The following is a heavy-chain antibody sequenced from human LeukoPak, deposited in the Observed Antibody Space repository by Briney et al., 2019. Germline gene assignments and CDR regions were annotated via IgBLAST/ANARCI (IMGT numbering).Heavy chain of an antibody. J-gene: IGHJ4*02. Sequence: SETLSLTCTVSGGSISSYYWSWIRQPPGKGLEWIGYIYYSGSTYYNPSLKSRVTISVDTSKNQFSLKLSSVTAADTAVYYCAGKTVTTDYWGQGTLVTVSS. CDR3: AGKTVTTDY. V-gene: IGHV4-59*06. D-gene: IGHD4-17*01. CDR2: IYYSGST. CDR1: GGSISSYY.